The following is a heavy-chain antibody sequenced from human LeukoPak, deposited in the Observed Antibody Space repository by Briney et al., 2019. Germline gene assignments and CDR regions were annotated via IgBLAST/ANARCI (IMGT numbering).Heavy chain of an antibody. CDR2: ITSKTDGGTT. V-gene: IGHV3-15*01. CDR3: NTDQLVRGQVVVIDY. Sequence: GGSLRISCAASGFTFSHAWMSWVRQAPGKWLEWVSRITSKTDGGTTDYAAPVKGRFTISRDDSENKLYLQMNSLKTEDTAVYYCNTDQLVRGQVVVIDYWGQGTLVTVSS. D-gene: IGHD3-22*01. CDR1: GFTFSHAW. J-gene: IGHJ4*02.